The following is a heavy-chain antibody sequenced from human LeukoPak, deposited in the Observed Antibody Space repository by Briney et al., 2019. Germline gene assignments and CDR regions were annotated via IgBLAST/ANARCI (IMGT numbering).Heavy chain of an antibody. J-gene: IGHJ3*02. D-gene: IGHD2-8*01. CDR2: IYSDERI. CDR1: GFTASSNY. Sequence: GGSLRLSCAASGFTASSNYMSWVRQTPGKGLEWVSVIYSDERIYYADPVKGRFTISRHTSKKTLYLQMNSRRAEDTAVYYCAREVMAKRRAFDIWGQGTVVTVS. V-gene: IGHV3-53*04. CDR3: AREVMAKRRAFDI.